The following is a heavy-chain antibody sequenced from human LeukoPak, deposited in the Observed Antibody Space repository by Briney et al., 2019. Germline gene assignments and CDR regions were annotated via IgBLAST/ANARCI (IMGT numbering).Heavy chain of an antibody. CDR3: AKEFPSSFGEVKNGY. Sequence: GGSLRLSCAASGFTFSSYSKNWVRQAPGKGLEWVSSISSSSSYIYYADSVKGRFTISRDNAKNSLYLQMNSLRAEDTAVYYCAKEFPSSFGEVKNGYWGPGTLVTGSS. V-gene: IGHV3-21*01. D-gene: IGHD3-10*01. J-gene: IGHJ4*01. CDR1: GFTFSSYS. CDR2: ISSSSSYI.